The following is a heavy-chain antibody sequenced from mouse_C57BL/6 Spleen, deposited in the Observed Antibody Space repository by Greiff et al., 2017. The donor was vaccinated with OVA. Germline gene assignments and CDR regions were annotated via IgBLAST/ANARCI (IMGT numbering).Heavy chain of an antibody. CDR3: VRHGGGLLLWYFDV. Sequence: EVMLVESGGGLVQPKGSLKLSCAASGFSFNTYAMNWVRQAPGKGLEWVARIRSKSNNCATYYADSVKDRFTISRDDSESMLYLQMNNLKTEDTAMYYCVRHGGGLLLWYFDVWGTGTTVTVSS. D-gene: IGHD1-1*01. V-gene: IGHV10-1*01. CDR1: GFSFNTYA. CDR2: IRSKSNNCAT. J-gene: IGHJ1*03.